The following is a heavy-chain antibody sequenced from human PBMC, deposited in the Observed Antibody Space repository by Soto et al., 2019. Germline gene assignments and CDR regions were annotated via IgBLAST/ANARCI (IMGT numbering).Heavy chain of an antibody. CDR2: IYYSGST. D-gene: IGHD1-1*01. Sequence: SETLSLTCTVSGGSISSGDYYRSWIRQPPGKGLEWIGYIYYSGSTYYNPSLKSRVTISVDTSKNQFSLKLSSVTAADTAVYYCASMSYKSGVYYYYYYGMDVWGQGTTVTVSS. CDR1: GGSISSGDYY. CDR3: ASMSYKSGVYYYYYYGMDV. J-gene: IGHJ6*02. V-gene: IGHV4-30-4*01.